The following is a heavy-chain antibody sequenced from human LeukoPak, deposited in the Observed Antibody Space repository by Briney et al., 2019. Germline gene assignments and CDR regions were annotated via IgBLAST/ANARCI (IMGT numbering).Heavy chain of an antibody. CDR2: ISYDGSNK. Sequence: PGGSLRLSCAASGFTFSSYAMHWVRQAPGKGLEWVAVISYDGSNKYYADSVKGRFTISRDNSKNTLYLQMNSLRAEDTAIYYCATWLVTSNIEYFQHWGQGTLVTVSS. V-gene: IGHV3-30*14. D-gene: IGHD6-19*01. CDR1: GFTFSSYA. CDR3: ATWLVTSNIEYFQH. J-gene: IGHJ1*01.